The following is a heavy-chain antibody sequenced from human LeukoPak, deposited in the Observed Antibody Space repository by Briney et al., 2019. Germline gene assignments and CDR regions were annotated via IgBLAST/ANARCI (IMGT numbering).Heavy chain of an antibody. CDR2: INHSGST. D-gene: IGHD3-10*01. Sequence: PSETLSLTCAVYGGSFSSYYWSWIRQPPGKGLEWLGEINHSGSTNYNPSLKSRVTISVDTSKNQFSLKLSSVTAADTAVYYCASSIYYYGSGTQGYWGQGTLVTVSS. J-gene: IGHJ4*02. V-gene: IGHV4-34*01. CDR3: ASSIYYYGSGTQGY. CDR1: GGSFSSYY.